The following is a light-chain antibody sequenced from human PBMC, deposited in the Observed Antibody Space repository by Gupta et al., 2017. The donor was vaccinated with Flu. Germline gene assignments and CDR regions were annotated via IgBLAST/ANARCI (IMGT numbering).Light chain of an antibody. CDR2: ENN. CDR3: GTWDSSLSAGV. Sequence: SCSGSSSNIGNNYVSWYQQLPGTAPKLPIYENNKRPSGIPDRFSGSKSGTSATLGITGLQTGDEADYYCGTWDSSLSAGVFGGGTKLTVL. CDR1: SSNIGNNY. J-gene: IGLJ2*01. V-gene: IGLV1-51*02.